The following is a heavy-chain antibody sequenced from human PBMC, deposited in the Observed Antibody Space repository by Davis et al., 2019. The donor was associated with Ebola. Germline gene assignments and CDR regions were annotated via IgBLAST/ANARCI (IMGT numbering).Heavy chain of an antibody. CDR3: ARGITMVQGVTPFDY. CDR1: GYTFTSYG. J-gene: IGHJ4*02. D-gene: IGHD3-10*01. CDR2: ISAYNGNT. Sequence: ASVQVSCKPSGYTFTSYGISWVRQAPGQGLEWMGWISAYNGNTNYAQKLQGRVTMTTDTSTSTAYMELRSLRSDDTAVYYCARGITMVQGVTPFDYWGQGTLVTVSS. V-gene: IGHV1-18*01.